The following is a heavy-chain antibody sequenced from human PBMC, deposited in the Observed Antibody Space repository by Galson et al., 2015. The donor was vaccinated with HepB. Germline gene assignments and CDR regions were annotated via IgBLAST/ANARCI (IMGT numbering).Heavy chain of an antibody. J-gene: IGHJ4*02. CDR3: IVRTTMDPVDTATYYCAHQHIVAPSFFDQ. CDR1: GFSLSTNGVG. D-gene: IGHD3-22*01. Sequence: PALVNPTQTLTLTCTFSGFSLSTNGVGVGWIRQPPGKALEWLAIIYWDDDKRYSPSLKSRLTITTDTSKNQVVLTMTTMDPVSTGSIVVIVRTTMDPVDTATYYCAHQHIVAPSFFDQWGQGSLVTVSS. CDR2: IYWDDDK. V-gene: IGHV2-5*02.